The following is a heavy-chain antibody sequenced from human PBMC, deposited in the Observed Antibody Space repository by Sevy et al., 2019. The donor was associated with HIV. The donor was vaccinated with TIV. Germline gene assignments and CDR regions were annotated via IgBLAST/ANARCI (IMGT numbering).Heavy chain of an antibody. CDR1: GGSISSGDYY. CDR2: IYYSGNT. CDR3: ARARHYCSGSWYFDV. Sequence: SETLSRTCIVSGGSISSGDYYWSWIRQHPGKGLEWVGYIYYSGNTYYNPSLKSRVTISVDTSKNQFSRKLGPATATDTAGNYCARARHYCSGSWYFDVWGRGTLVTVSS. V-gene: IGHV4-31*03. D-gene: IGHD3-10*01. J-gene: IGHJ2*01.